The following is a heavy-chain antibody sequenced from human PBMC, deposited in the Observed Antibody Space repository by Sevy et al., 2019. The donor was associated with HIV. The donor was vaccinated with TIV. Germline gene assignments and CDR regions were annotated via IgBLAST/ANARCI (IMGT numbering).Heavy chain of an antibody. CDR3: TNHYDTGGRLDYFDY. D-gene: IGHD3-22*01. V-gene: IGHV3-23*01. CDR2: ISASGDTT. CDR1: GFTFSTYA. Sequence: GGSLRLSCAASGFTFSTYAMSRVRQAPWKGLEWVSAISASGDTTYYADSVKGRFTISRDKSESTLYLQMNSLRAEDTAIYYCTNHYDTGGRLDYFDYWGQGTLVTVSS. J-gene: IGHJ4*02.